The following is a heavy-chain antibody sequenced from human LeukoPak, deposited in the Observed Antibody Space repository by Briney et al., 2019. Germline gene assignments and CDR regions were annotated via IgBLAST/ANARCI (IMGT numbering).Heavy chain of an antibody. D-gene: IGHD1-26*01. J-gene: IGHJ4*02. CDR2: IYYSGST. CDR3: ARLRGGSYPDY. CDR1: GGSISSYY. V-gene: IGHV4-59*08. Sequence: SETLSLTCTVSGGSISSYYWSWIRQPPGKGLEWIGYIYYSGSTNYNPSLKSRVTISVDTSKNQFSLKLSSVTAADTAVYYCARLRGGSYPDYWGQGTLVTVSS.